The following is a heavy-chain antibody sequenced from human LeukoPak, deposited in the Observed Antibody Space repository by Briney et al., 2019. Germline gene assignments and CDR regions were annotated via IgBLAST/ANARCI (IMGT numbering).Heavy chain of an antibody. CDR2: IYSSGST. CDR1: GGSIISGGNY. J-gene: IGHJ3*01. D-gene: IGHD3-16*01. Sequence: SQTLSLTCTVSGGSIISGGNYWSWIRQFPGKGLEWIAYIYSSGSTSSNPSLKSRVTTSVDTSKDRFFLKLISVTAADTAVYYCARDSHPRGGPWAFDVWGPGTMVTVSS. V-gene: IGHV4-31*03. CDR3: ARDSHPRGGPWAFDV.